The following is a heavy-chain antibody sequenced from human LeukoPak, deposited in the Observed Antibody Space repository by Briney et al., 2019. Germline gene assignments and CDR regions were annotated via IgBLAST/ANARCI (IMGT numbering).Heavy chain of an antibody. D-gene: IGHD3-9*01. J-gene: IGHJ4*02. V-gene: IGHV3-30*04. Sequence: PGGSLRLSCAASGFTFSSYAMHWVRQAPGKGLEWVAVISYDGGNKYYADSVKGRFTISRGNSKNTLYLQMNSLRAEDTTVYYCARQQTIYYRWFDYWGQGTLVTVSS. CDR2: ISYDGGNK. CDR3: ARQQTIYYRWFDY. CDR1: GFTFSSYA.